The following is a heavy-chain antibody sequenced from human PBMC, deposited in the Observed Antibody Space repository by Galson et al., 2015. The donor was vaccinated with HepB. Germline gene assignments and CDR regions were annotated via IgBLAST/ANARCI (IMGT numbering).Heavy chain of an antibody. J-gene: IGHJ4*02. CDR2: IKQDGSEK. V-gene: IGHV3-7*04. CDR1: GFTFSNYW. Sequence: SLRLSCAASGFTFSNYWMTWVRQTPGKGLEWVANIKQDGSEKYYVHSVKGRFTISRDNAKNSLFLQMNSLRAEDTAVYYCARGTTYNDFWSGYPQYYFDYWGQGTLVTVSS. D-gene: IGHD3-3*01. CDR3: ARGTTYNDFWSGYPQYYFDY.